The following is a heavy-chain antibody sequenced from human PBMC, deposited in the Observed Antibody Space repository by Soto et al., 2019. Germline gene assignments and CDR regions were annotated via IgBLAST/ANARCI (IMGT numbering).Heavy chain of an antibody. V-gene: IGHV3-21*01. D-gene: IGHD3-3*01. J-gene: IGHJ4*02. CDR3: ARDHPTIFGVVIIDY. CDR2: ISSSSSYI. Sequence: EVQLVESGGGLVKPGGSLRLSCAASGFTFSSYSMNWVRQAPGKGLEWVSSISSSSSYIYYADSVKGRFTISRDNAKNSLYLQMNSLRSEDTAVYYCARDHPTIFGVVIIDYWGQGTLVTVSS. CDR1: GFTFSSYS.